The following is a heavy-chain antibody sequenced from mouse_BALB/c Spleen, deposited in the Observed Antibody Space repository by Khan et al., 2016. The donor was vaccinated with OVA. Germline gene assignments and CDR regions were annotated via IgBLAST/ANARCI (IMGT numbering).Heavy chain of an antibody. CDR3: TRDGNYAHWYFDV. CDR1: GFSFSSYT. CDR2: ISSGSTST. Sequence: EVELVESGGGLVKPGGSLKLSCAASGFSFSSYTMSWVRRTPEKRLEWVATISSGSTSTYYPDSVTGGFTISRDNAKNTLYLQMSSLKSEDTAMYYCTRDGNYAHWYFDVWGAGTTVTVSS. D-gene: IGHD2-1*01. V-gene: IGHV5-6-4*01. J-gene: IGHJ1*01.